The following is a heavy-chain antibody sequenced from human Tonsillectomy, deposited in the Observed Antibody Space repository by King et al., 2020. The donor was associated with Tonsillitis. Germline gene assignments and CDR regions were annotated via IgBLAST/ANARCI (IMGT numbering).Heavy chain of an antibody. J-gene: IGHJ4*02. CDR1: RFTFSSYG. CDR2: ISYDGSNK. Sequence: VQLVESGGGVVQPGRSLRLSCAASRFTFSSYGMHWVRQAPGKGLEWVAVISYDGSNKYYADSVKGRFTISRDNSRNTLYLQMNSLRAEYTAVYYCARDIGPLFSYVFDCWGQGTLVTVSS. CDR3: ARDIGPLFSYVFDC. V-gene: IGHV3-33*05. D-gene: IGHD3-16*01.